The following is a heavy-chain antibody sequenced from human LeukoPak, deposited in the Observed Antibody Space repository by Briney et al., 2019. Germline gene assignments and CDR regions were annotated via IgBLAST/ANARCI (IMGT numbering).Heavy chain of an antibody. V-gene: IGHV3-11*06. D-gene: IGHD5-18*01. Sequence: SVKGRFTISRDNAKNSLYLQMNSLRAEDTAVYYCATSNTALTSFDYWGQGTLVTVSS. CDR3: ATSNTALTSFDY. J-gene: IGHJ4*02.